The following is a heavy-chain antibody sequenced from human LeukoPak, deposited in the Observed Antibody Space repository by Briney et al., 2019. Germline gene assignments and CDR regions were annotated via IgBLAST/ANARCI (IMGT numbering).Heavy chain of an antibody. CDR2: ISTSGST. J-gene: IGHJ5*02. CDR3: ARGDYYDSSGYYLRYNWFDP. Sequence: PSETLSLTCTVSGVSISSYYCSWIRQPPGKGLEWIGYISTSGSTDYSPSLKSRVTISVDTSKNQFSLKLSSVTAADTAVYYCARGDYYDSSGYYLRYNWFDPWGQGTLVTVSS. V-gene: IGHV4-4*09. CDR1: GVSISSYY. D-gene: IGHD3-22*01.